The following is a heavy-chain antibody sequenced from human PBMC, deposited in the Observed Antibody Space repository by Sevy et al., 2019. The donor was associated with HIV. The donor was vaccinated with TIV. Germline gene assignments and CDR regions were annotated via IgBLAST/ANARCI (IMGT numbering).Heavy chain of an antibody. CDR3: ARGGTTVVTPVDY. CDR2: ISSNGGST. D-gene: IGHD4-17*01. CDR1: GFTFSNYA. V-gene: IGHV3-64*01. Sequence: GGSLRLSCAAAGFTFSNYAMHWVRQAPGKGLEYVSDISSNGGSTYYANSVKGRFTISRDNSKNTLYLQMGSLRAEDMAVYYCARGGTTVVTPVDYWGQGTLVTVSS. J-gene: IGHJ4*02.